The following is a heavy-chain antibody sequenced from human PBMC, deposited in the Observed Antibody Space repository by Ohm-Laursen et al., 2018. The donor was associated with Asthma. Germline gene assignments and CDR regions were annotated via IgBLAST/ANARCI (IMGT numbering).Heavy chain of an antibody. CDR3: VGNINPAAPGSDF. Sequence: TLSLTCTVSGDSVSSGSYFWSWIRQPPGKGLEWIGYIHNIGSTNYNPSLKSRVTISADSSKNQFSLKLRSVTAADTAVYCCVGNINPAAPGSDFWGQGTLVTVSS. D-gene: IGHD6-25*01. J-gene: IGHJ4*02. CDR2: IHNIGST. V-gene: IGHV4-61*01. CDR1: GDSVSSGSYF.